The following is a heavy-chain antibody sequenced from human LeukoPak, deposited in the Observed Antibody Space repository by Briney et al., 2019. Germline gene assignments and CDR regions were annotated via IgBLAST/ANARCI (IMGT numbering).Heavy chain of an antibody. CDR2: IIPIFGTA. CDR1: GGTFSSYA. CDR3: ASHLRNNWNEFDY. J-gene: IGHJ4*02. D-gene: IGHD1-1*01. V-gene: IGHV1-69*05. Sequence: SVKVSCKASGGTFSSYAISWVRQAPGQGLEWMGVIIPIFGTANYAQKFQGRVTITTDESTSTAYMELSSLRSEDTAVYYSASHLRNNWNEFDYWGQGTLVTVSS.